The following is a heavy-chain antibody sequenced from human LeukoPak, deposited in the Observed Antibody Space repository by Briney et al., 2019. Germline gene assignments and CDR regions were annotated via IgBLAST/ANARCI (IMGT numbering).Heavy chain of an antibody. CDR2: XXWNSGSI. V-gene: IGHV3-9*01. CDR3: AKDKDTMVRGVTYYFDY. D-gene: IGHD3-10*01. J-gene: IGHJ4*02. Sequence: PGGSLRLSCAASGFTFDDYAMHWVRQAPGKGLEWXXXXXWNSGSIGYADPVKGRFTISRDNAQNYLHLQMNSLRAEDTALYYCAKDKDTMVRGVTYYFDYWGQGTLVSVSS. CDR1: GFTFDDYA.